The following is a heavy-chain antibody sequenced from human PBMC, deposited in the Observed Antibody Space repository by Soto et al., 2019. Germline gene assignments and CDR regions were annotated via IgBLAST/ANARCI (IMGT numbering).Heavy chain of an antibody. CDR2: IYSSGST. D-gene: IGHD3-10*01. V-gene: IGHV4-59*08. CDR3: ARHSPPFFYGSGPWDV. J-gene: IGHJ6*02. Sequence: SETLSLTRTVSGGSISNSYWSWIRQSPGKGLEWIGYIYSSGSTNYNPSPKSRVTISVDTSKNQFSLKLSSLIAADTAVYYCARHSPPFFYGSGPWDVWGQGTTVTVSS. CDR1: GGSISNSY.